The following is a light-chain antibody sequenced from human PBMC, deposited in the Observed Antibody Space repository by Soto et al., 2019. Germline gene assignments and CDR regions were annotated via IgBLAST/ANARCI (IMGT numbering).Light chain of an antibody. Sequence: EIVMTQSPATLSVSPGERATLSCRASQSVRANFAWYQQKPGQAPRLLIYGASTRATDIPVRFSGSGSGTEFTLTISSLHSEDFAVYYCQQYDKWPLTFGGGTKVEI. CDR1: QSVRAN. V-gene: IGKV3-15*01. CDR2: GAS. J-gene: IGKJ4*01. CDR3: QQYDKWPLT.